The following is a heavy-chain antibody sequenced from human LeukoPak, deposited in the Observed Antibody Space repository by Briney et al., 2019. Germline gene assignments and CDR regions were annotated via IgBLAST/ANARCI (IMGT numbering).Heavy chain of an antibody. J-gene: IGHJ4*02. Sequence: SQTLSLTCAISGDSVSSNSAAWNWIRQSPSRGLEWLGRTYYRSKWYNDYAVSVKSRITINPDTSKNQFSLQLNSVTPEDTAVYYCARGRGPASSGWTNFDYWGQGTLVTVSS. CDR2: TYYRSKWYN. D-gene: IGHD6-19*01. CDR3: ARGRGPASSGWTNFDY. CDR1: GDSVSSNSAA. V-gene: IGHV6-1*01.